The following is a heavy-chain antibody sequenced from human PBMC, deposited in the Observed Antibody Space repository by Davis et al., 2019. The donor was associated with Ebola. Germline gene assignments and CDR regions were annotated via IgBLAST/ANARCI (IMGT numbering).Heavy chain of an antibody. D-gene: IGHD3-10*01. Sequence: AASVKVSCKASGYTFTSYDINWVRQATGQGLEWMGWMNPNSGNTGYAQKFQGRVTMTRSTSISTAYMELSSLRSEDTAVYYCARDGIGSGSYYYYGMDVWGQGTTVTVSS. CDR2: MNPNSGNT. V-gene: IGHV1-8*01. J-gene: IGHJ6*02. CDR1: GYTFTSYD. CDR3: ARDGIGSGSYYYYGMDV.